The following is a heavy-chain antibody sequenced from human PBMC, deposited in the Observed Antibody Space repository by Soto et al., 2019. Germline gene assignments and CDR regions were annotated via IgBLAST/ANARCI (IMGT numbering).Heavy chain of an antibody. V-gene: IGHV3-33*01. CDR1: GFSISTYG. CDR2: IWYDGSKK. CDR3: ARDAEVYYSDIDV. Sequence: QVQLVESGGGVVQPGRSLRLSCEASGFSISTYGMHWVRQAPGKGLEWVAIIWYDGSKKYYADSVKGRFTISGDNSKNTLYLQMNSLRVEDTAVYYCARDAEVYYSDIDVWGKGTTVTVSS. J-gene: IGHJ6*03.